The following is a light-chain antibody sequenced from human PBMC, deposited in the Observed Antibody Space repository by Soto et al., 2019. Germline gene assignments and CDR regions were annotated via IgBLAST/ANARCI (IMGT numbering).Light chain of an antibody. J-gene: IGLJ1*01. CDR1: SSDVGSSNY. CDR3: CAYAGSDTVI. CDR2: DVA. V-gene: IGLV2-11*01. Sequence: QSAPTQPRSVSGSPGQTVTISCTGSSSDVGSSNYMSWYQQHPGEAPKLVIYDVAQRPSGVPDRLSGSRSGKTASLTISDLQPDDEADYYCCAYAGSDTVIFGSGTKVTVL.